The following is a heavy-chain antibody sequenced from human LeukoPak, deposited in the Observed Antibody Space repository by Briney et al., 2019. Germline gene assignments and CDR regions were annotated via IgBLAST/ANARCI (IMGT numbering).Heavy chain of an antibody. CDR1: GGSISSSSYY. D-gene: IGHD6-19*01. Sequence: PSETLSLTCTVSGGSISSSSYYWGWIRQPPGKGLGSIGSIYYSGSTYYNPSLTSRITISVDTSKNQFSLKLSSVTAADTAVYYCARTRKYSSDDYCWGQGTLVTVSS. CDR2: IYYSGST. J-gene: IGHJ4*02. V-gene: IGHV4-39*01. CDR3: ARTRKYSSDDYC.